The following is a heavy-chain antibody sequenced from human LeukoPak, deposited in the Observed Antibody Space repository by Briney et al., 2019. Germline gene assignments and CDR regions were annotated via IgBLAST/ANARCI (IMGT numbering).Heavy chain of an antibody. D-gene: IGHD3-22*01. Sequence: ASVKVSCKASGYTFTSYYMHWVRQAPGQGLEWMGIINPSGGSTSYAQKFQGRVTMTRDTSISTAYMELSRLRSDDTAVYYCARVGYYDSSGYYRYFDYWGQGTLVTVSS. J-gene: IGHJ4*02. CDR3: ARVGYYDSSGYYRYFDY. CDR1: GYTFTSYY. CDR2: INPSGGST. V-gene: IGHV1-46*01.